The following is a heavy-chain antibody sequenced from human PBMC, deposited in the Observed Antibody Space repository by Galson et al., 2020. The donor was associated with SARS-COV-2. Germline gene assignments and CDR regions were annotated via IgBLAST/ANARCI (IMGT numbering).Heavy chain of an antibody. D-gene: IGHD5-12*01. CDR1: GFTFSSYS. J-gene: IGHJ4*02. CDR3: ARGEMATIRGDYFDY. Sequence: GESLKISCAASGFTFSSYSMNWVRQAPGKGLELVSSISSSSSYIYYADPVKGRFTISRDNAKNSLYLQTNSRRAEDTAVYYCARGEMATIRGDYFDYWGQGTLVTVSS. V-gene: IGHV3-21*01. CDR2: ISSSSSYI.